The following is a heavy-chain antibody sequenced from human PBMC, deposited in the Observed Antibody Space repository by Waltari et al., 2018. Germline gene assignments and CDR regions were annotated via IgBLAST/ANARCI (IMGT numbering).Heavy chain of an antibody. CDR3: ARDPCSSTSCSPEYFDY. J-gene: IGHJ4*02. D-gene: IGHD2-2*01. Sequence: QVQLVQSGAEVKKPGSSVKVSCKASGGTFSSYPISWVRQAPGQGLEWMGGIIPIFGTANYAQKFQGRVTITADESTSTAYMELSSLRSEDTAVYYCARDPCSSTSCSPEYFDYWGQGTLVTVSS. CDR1: GGTFSSYP. V-gene: IGHV1-69*01. CDR2: IIPIFGTA.